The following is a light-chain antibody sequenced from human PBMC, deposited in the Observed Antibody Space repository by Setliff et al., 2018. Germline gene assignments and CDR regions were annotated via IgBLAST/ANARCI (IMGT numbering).Light chain of an antibody. CDR1: GSDVGGYDY. CDR3: ISYLYSQTLYV. CDR2: DVI. V-gene: IGLV2-14*03. Sequence: QSVLTQPASVSGSPGQTIILSCTGTGSDVGGYDYISWYQLHPGKVPKLMIYDVINRPSGVSDRFSGSKSGNTASLTISGLQAGDEATYYCISYLYSQTLYVFGTGTKVTVL. J-gene: IGLJ1*01.